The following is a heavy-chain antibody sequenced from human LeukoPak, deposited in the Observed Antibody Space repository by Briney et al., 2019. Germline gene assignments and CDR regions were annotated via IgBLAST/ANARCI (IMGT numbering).Heavy chain of an antibody. V-gene: IGHV1-2*06. CDR1: GYTFTGYY. J-gene: IGHJ3*02. CDR2: INPNSGGT. D-gene: IGHD5-24*01. Sequence: ASVKVSCKASGYTFTGYYMHWVRQAPGQGLEWMGRINPNSGGTNYAQKFQGRVTMTRDTSISTAYMELSRLRSDDTAVYYCARAPRGDGYNWDDAFDIWGQGTMVTVSS. CDR3: ARAPRGDGYNWDDAFDI.